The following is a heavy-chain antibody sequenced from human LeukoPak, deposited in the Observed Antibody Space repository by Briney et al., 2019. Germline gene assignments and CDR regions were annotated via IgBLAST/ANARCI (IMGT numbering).Heavy chain of an antibody. D-gene: IGHD2-8*01. J-gene: IGHJ4*02. CDR2: INHSGST. CDR1: GGSFSDYY. CDR3: ARADIVLMVSASGTYYFDY. V-gene: IGHV4-34*01. Sequence: SETLSLTCAVYGGSFSDYYWSWIRQPPGKGLEWIGEINHSGSTNYNPSLKSRVTISVDTSKNQFSLKLSSVTAADTAVYYCARADIVLMVSASGTYYFDYWGQGTLVTVSS.